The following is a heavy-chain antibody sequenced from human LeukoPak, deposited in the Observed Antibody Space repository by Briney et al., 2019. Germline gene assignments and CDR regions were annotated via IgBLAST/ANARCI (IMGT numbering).Heavy chain of an antibody. CDR2: IDPNSGGT. J-gene: IGHJ4*02. V-gene: IGHV1-2*02. CDR1: GYTFTDYY. CDR3: ASGYIGEY. Sequence: ASVKVSCKASGYTFTDYYMHWVRQAPGQGLEWMGYIDPNSGGTNYAQTFQGRVTMTRDTSISTAYMELSRLGSDDTALYYCASGYIGEYWGQGTLVTVSS. D-gene: IGHD1-1*01.